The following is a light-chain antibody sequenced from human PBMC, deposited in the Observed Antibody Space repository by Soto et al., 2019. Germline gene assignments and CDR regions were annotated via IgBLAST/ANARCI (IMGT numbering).Light chain of an antibody. J-gene: IGKJ5*01. V-gene: IGKV3-15*01. CDR2: GSS. Sequence: EIVMTQSPATLSVSPGESVTLSCRASQLFSSNLAGYQRRPGQAPRLLIYGSSTRATGVPPRFSGSASGTEFTLTVSSLQSEDFGVYYCQQYNDWPRTFGQGTRLEIK. CDR3: QQYNDWPRT. CDR1: QLFSSN.